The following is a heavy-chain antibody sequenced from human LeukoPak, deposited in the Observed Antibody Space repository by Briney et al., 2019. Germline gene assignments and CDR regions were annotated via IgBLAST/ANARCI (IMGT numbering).Heavy chain of an antibody. J-gene: IGHJ5*02. CDR2: IIPIFGTA. Sequence: GSSVKVSCKASGGTFSSYAISWVRQAPGQGLEWMGGIIPIFGTANYAQKFQGRVTITADESTSTAYMELSSLRSEDTAVYYCARDLELGGCCSSTSCYSPGNNWFDPWGQGTLVTVSS. D-gene: IGHD2-2*01. V-gene: IGHV1-69*01. CDR3: ARDLELGGCCSSTSCYSPGNNWFDP. CDR1: GGTFSSYA.